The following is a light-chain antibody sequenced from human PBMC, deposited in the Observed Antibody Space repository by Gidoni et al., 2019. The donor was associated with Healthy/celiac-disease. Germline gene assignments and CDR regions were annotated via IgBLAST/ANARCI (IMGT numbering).Light chain of an antibody. CDR2: DFS. Sequence: QSALTQPRSVSGSPGQSVTISCTGTSSDVGGYNYVSWYQQHPGKAHKLMIYDFSKRPSGVPDRFSGSKSGNTASLTISGLQAEDEADYYCCSYAGSYTFVFGGGTKLTVL. V-gene: IGLV2-11*01. CDR3: CSYAGSYTFV. J-gene: IGLJ2*01. CDR1: SSDVGGYNY.